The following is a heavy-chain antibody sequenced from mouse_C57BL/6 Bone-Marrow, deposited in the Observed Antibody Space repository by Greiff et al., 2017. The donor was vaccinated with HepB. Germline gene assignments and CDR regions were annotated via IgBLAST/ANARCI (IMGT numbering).Heavy chain of an antibody. CDR1: GFNIKDYY. J-gene: IGHJ4*01. D-gene: IGHD2-1*01. CDR3: TLGNFYAMDY. V-gene: IGHV14-1*01. CDR2: IDPEDGDT. Sequence: VQLKQSGAELVRPGASVKLSCTASGFNIKDYYMHWVKQRPEQGLEWIGRIDPEDGDTEYAPKFQGKATMTADTSSHTAYLQLSSLTSEDTAVYYCTLGNFYAMDYWGQGTSVTVSS.